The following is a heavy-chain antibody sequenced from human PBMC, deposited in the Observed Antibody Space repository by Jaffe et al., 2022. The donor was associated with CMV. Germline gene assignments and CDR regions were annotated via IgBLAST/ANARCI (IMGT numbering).Heavy chain of an antibody. J-gene: IGHJ4*02. CDR2: IYPGDSDT. CDR1: GYSFTSYW. Sequence: EVQLVQSGAEVKKPGESLKISCKGSGYSFTSYWIGWVRQMPGKGLEWMGIIYPGDSDTRYSPSFQGQVTISADKSISTAYLQWSSLKASDTAMYYCARGYCSGGSCYLYVYFDYWGQGTLVTVSS. CDR3: ARGYCSGGSCYLYVYFDY. V-gene: IGHV5-51*01. D-gene: IGHD2-15*01.